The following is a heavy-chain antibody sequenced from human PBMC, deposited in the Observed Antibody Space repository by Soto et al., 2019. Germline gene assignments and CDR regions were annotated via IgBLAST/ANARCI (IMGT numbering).Heavy chain of an antibody. CDR2: INTDGSSA. D-gene: IGHD2-21*01. Sequence: EVQLVESGGGLVKPGGSLRLSCAASGFTFSSYSMNWVRRVPGRGLVWVSRINTDGSSADYVDSVKGRFTISRDNAKNTLYLQMNSLRVEDTAVYYCARDGEGFWGQGTLVTVSS. CDR3: ARDGEGF. J-gene: IGHJ4*02. V-gene: IGHV3-74*01. CDR1: GFTFSSYS.